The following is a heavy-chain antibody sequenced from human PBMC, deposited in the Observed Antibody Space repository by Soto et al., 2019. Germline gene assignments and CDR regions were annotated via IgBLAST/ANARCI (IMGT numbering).Heavy chain of an antibody. V-gene: IGHV3-15*01. CDR1: GFSFSNAR. CDR3: TTDLRRFLEWLLEDY. CDR2: IKSKTDGGTT. Sequence: LSSAAPGFSFSNARVDWVRPGPGEGLEWVGRIKSKTDGGTTDYAAPVKGRFTISRDDSKNTLYLQMNSLKTEDTAVYYCTTDLRRFLEWLLEDYWGQGTLVTVSS. D-gene: IGHD3-3*01. J-gene: IGHJ4*02.